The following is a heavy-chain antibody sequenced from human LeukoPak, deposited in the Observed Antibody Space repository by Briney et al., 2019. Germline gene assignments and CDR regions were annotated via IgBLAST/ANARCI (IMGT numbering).Heavy chain of an antibody. CDR1: GYRFTSYW. Sequence: GEPLRISCKGSGYRFTSYWISWVRQLPGKGLEWMGRIDPSDSYTNYSPSFQGHVTISADKSISTAYLQWSSLKASDTAMYYCARHRYCSSTSCYGVFDYWGQGTLVTVSS. D-gene: IGHD2-2*01. CDR2: IDPSDSYT. CDR3: ARHRYCSSTSCYGVFDY. J-gene: IGHJ4*02. V-gene: IGHV5-10-1*01.